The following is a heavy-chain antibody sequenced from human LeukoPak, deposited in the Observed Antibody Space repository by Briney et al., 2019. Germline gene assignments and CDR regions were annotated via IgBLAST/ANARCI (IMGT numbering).Heavy chain of an antibody. CDR1: GFTFSSYS. D-gene: IGHD1-7*01. CDR2: ISSSSSYI. Sequence: GGSLRLSCAASGFTFSSYSMNWVRQAPGKGLEWVSSISSSSSYIYYADSVKGRFTISRDDAKNTLYLQLNSLRAEDTAVYYCATGNYNRPFDYWGQGTLVTVSS. V-gene: IGHV3-21*01. CDR3: ATGNYNRPFDY. J-gene: IGHJ4*02.